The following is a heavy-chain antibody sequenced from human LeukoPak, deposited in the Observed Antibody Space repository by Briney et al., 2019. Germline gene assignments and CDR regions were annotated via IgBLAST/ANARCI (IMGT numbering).Heavy chain of an antibody. J-gene: IGHJ4*02. CDR2: ISGSGDFT. CDR3: AKVVGRGTGYTYFDY. Sequence: GGSLRLSCAASGFTFSSYAMSWVRQAPGKGLEWVSAISGSGDFTYYADSVKGRFTISRDSSKNTLYLQMNSLRAEDTAAYYCAKVVGRGTGYTYFDYWGQGTLVTVSS. V-gene: IGHV3-23*01. CDR1: GFTFSSYA. D-gene: IGHD5-24*01.